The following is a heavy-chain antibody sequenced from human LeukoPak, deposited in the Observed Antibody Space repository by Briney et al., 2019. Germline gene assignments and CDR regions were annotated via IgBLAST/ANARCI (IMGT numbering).Heavy chain of an antibody. CDR3: ARSYSSSWYYFDY. V-gene: IGHV3-74*01. J-gene: IGHJ4*02. CDR1: GLTFSTYW. D-gene: IGHD6-13*01. CDR2: ISSDASIT. Sequence: PGGSLRLSCAASGLTFSTYWMHWVRQDPGKGLVWVSRISSDASITSYADPVKGRFTISRDNAKNTLYLQMNSLRAEDTAVYYCARSYSSSWYYFDYWGQGTLVTVSS.